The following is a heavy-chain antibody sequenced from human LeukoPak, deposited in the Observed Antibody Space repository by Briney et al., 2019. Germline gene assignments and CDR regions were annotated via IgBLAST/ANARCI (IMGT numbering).Heavy chain of an antibody. CDR2: IFIGGST. J-gene: IGHJ4*02. V-gene: IGHV3-66*01. Sequence: PGGSLRLSCAVSGFSVSNNYMSWVRQAPGEGLEWVSVIFIGGSTDYADSVKGRFTISRDNSKNTVYLQMNSLRVEDTAVYYCARGTGSGSYSKSWGQGTLVTVSS. CDR1: GFSVSNNY. CDR3: ARGTGSGSYSKS. D-gene: IGHD3-10*01.